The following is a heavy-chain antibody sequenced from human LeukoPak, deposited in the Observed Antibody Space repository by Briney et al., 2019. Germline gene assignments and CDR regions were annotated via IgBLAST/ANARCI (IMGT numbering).Heavy chain of an antibody. V-gene: IGHV3-74*01. CDR1: GFTSSSYW. D-gene: IGHD2-21*01. CDR2: INTDGSST. CDR3: ARDDHGGGDSYRYYFDY. Sequence: GGSLRLSCAASGFTSSSYWMHWVRQAPGKGLVWVSRINTDGSSTSYADSVKGRFTISRDNAKNTLYLQMNSLRAEDTAVYYCARDDHGGGDSYRYYFDYWGQGTLVTVSS. J-gene: IGHJ4*02.